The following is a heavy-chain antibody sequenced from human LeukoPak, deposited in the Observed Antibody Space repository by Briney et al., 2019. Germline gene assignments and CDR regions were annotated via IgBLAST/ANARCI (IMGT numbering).Heavy chain of an antibody. V-gene: IGHV3-30-3*01. J-gene: IGHJ4*02. Sequence: GRSLRLSCAASGFTFSSYAMHWVRQAPGKGLEWVAVISYDGSNKYYADSVKGRFTISRDNSKDTLYLQMNSLRAEDTAVYYCARDRALPITIFGVVKDRNDYWGQGTLVTVSS. D-gene: IGHD3-3*01. CDR3: ARDRALPITIFGVVKDRNDY. CDR1: GFTFSSYA. CDR2: ISYDGSNK.